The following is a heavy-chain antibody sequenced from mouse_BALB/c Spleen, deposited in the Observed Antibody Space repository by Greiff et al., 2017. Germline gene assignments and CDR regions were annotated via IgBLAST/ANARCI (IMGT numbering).Heavy chain of an antibody. J-gene: IGHJ4*01. CDR3: ARSPYDHYAMDY. D-gene: IGHD2-3*01. V-gene: IGHV1-87*01. CDR1: GYTFTSYW. CDR2: IYPGDGDT. Sequence: VQLQQSGAELARPGASVKLSCKASGYTFTSYWMQWVKQRPGQGLEWIGAIYPGDGDTRYTQKFKGKATLTADKSSSTAYMQLSSLASEDSAVYYCARSPYDHYAMDYWGQGTSVTVSS.